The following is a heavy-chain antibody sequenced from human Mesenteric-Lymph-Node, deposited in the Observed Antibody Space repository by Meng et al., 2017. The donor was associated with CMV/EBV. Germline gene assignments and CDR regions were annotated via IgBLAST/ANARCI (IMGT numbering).Heavy chain of an antibody. V-gene: IGHV3-23*01. CDR1: GFSLSSYA. J-gene: IGHJ6*02. CDR2: ISGSGSKT. Sequence: GGSLRLSCGASGFSLSSYAMNWVRQGPGKGLQWVSAISGSGSKTDYADFVKGRFTLSRDNSKNTLDLQMNSLRVEDTAVYFCARGPPDGIYFGLDVWGQGTTVTVSS. D-gene: IGHD3-10*01. CDR3: ARGPPDGIYFGLDV.